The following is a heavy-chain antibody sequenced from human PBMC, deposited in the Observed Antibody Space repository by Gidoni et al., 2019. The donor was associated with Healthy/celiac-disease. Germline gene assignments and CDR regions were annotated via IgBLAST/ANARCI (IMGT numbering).Heavy chain of an antibody. V-gene: IGHV3-30*18. CDR1: GFTFSSYG. Sequence: QVQLVESGGGVVQPGRSLRLSCAASGFTFSSYGMHWVRQAPGKGLEWVAVISYDGSNKYYADSVKGRFTISRDNSKNTLYLQMNSLRAEDTAVYYCAKGDQGYYYDSSGIWGQGTLVTVSS. J-gene: IGHJ4*02. CDR3: AKGDQGYYYDSSGI. CDR2: ISYDGSNK. D-gene: IGHD3-22*01.